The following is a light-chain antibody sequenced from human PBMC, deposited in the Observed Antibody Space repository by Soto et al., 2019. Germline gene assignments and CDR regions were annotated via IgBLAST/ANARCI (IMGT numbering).Light chain of an antibody. V-gene: IGKV1-39*01. Sequence: DIQLTQYPPSLSASVGDKITITCRASQNIGTTLNWYQLRPGKAPKLLIYVTSTLQTGVPSRFSGSGSGSDFTLTINNLQPEDFATYSCQQTHGIPTFCQGTKV. CDR2: VTS. CDR3: QQTHGIPT. J-gene: IGKJ1*01. CDR1: QNIGTT.